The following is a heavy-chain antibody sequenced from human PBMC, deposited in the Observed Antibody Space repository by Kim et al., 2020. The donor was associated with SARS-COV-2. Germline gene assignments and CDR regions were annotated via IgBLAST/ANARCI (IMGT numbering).Heavy chain of an antibody. CDR2: IKQDGSEK. V-gene: IGHV3-7*01. J-gene: IGHJ6*03. Sequence: GGSLRLSCAASGFTFSSYWMSWVRQAPGKGLEWVANIKQDGSEKYYVDSVKGRFTISRDNAKNSLYLQMNSLRAEDTAVYYCARDHSSGWYGDYYYYYYMDVWGKGTTVTVSS. CDR1: GFTFSSYW. CDR3: ARDHSSGWYGDYYYYYYMDV. D-gene: IGHD6-19*01.